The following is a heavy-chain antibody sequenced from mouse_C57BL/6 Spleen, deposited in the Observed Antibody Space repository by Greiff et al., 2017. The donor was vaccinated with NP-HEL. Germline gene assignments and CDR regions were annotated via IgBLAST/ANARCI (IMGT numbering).Heavy chain of an antibody. Sequence: VQLQQPGAELVKPGASVKMSCKASGYTFTSYWITWVQQRPGKGLEWIGDIYPGSGSTNYTEKFKSKATLTIDTSYSTAYMQLSSLTSEDSAVYYCARRDDGYYGNAYWGQGTTVTVSA. CDR2: IYPGSGST. J-gene: IGHJ3*01. V-gene: IGHV1-55*01. CDR1: GYTFTSYW. D-gene: IGHD2-3*01. CDR3: ARRDDGYYGNAY.